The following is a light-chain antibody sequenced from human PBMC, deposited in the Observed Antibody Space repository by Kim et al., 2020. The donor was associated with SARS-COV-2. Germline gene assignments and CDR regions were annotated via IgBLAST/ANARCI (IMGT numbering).Light chain of an antibody. V-gene: IGKV1-5*01. CDR2: DVS. Sequence: GDRVTITCRASQSISSWLAWYQQKPGKVPKVLIYDVSILESGVPSRFSGSGSGTEFTLTISSLQPDDFATYYCQQYNSAWTFGQGTKVDIK. CDR3: QQYNSAWT. J-gene: IGKJ1*01. CDR1: QSISSW.